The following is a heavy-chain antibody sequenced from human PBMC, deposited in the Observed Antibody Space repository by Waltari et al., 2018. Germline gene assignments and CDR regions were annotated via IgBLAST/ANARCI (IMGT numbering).Heavy chain of an antibody. Sequence: QVQLVQSGAEVKKPGASVKVSCKASGYTFTSYDINWVRQATGQGLEWMGWMNPNSGNTGYAQKFQGRVTMTRNTSISTAYMELSSLRSEDTAVYYCARAFGGYDFWSGYYTEDAFDIWGQGTMVTVSS. CDR1: GYTFTSYD. CDR3: ARAFGGYDFWSGYYTEDAFDI. CDR2: MNPNSGNT. J-gene: IGHJ3*02. D-gene: IGHD3-3*01. V-gene: IGHV1-8*01.